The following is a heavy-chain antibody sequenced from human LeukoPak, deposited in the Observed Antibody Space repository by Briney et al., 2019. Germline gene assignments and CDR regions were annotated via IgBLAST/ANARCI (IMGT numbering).Heavy chain of an antibody. CDR3: ARAKWFGELLPTFDY. CDR1: GYSISSGYY. Sequence: SETLSLTCAVSGYSISSGYYWGWIRQPPEKGLEWIGSIYHSGSTYYNPSLKSRVTISVDTSKNQFSLKLSSVTAADTAVYYCARAKWFGELLPTFDYWGQGTLVTVSS. J-gene: IGHJ4*02. CDR2: IYHSGST. V-gene: IGHV4-38-2*01. D-gene: IGHD3-10*01.